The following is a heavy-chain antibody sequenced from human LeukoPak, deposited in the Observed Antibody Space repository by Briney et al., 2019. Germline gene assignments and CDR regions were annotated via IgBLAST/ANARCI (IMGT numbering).Heavy chain of an antibody. V-gene: IGHV3-30-3*01. Sequence: TGGSLRLSCAASGFTFSSYAMHWVRQAPGRGLEWVAVISYDGSNKYYADSVKGRFTISRDNSKNTLYLQMNSLRAEDTAVYYCARDAGTLESGNSDWSLNWFDSWGQGTLVTVSS. CDR1: GFTFSSYA. D-gene: IGHD3-9*01. CDR2: ISYDGSNK. CDR3: ARDAGTLESGNSDWSLNWFDS. J-gene: IGHJ5*01.